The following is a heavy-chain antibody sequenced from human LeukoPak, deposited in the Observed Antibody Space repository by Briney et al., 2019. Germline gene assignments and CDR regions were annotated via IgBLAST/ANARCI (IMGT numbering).Heavy chain of an antibody. V-gene: IGHV3-30*18. CDR3: AKDLYYDFWSGYYSYDYVGSSMDV. CDR2: ISYDGSNK. Sequence: GGSLRLSCAASGFTFSSYGMHWVRQAPGKGLEWVAVISYDGSNKYYADSVKGRFTISRDNSKNTLYLQMNSLRAEDTAVYYCAKDLYYDFWSGYYSYDYVGSSMDVWGKGTTVTVSS. CDR1: GFTFSSYG. D-gene: IGHD3-3*01. J-gene: IGHJ6*03.